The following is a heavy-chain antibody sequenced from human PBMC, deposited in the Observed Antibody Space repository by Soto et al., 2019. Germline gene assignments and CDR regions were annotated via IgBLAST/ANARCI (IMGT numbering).Heavy chain of an antibody. D-gene: IGHD6-13*01. CDR3: AKDRYVSSWYVGAFDI. CDR2: ISGSSSTT. J-gene: IGHJ3*02. V-gene: IGHV3-23*01. CDR1: GFTFSTYA. Sequence: GGSLRLSCVASGFTFSTYAMNWVRQAPGRGLEWVSVISGSSSTTYYADSVKGRFTISRDNSKNALYLQMNSLRAEDTAVYYCAKDRYVSSWYVGAFDIWGQGTMVTVSS.